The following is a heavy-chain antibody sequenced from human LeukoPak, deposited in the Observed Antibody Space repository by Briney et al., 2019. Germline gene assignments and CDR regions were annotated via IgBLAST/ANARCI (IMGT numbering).Heavy chain of an antibody. CDR2: IYYSGST. CDR3: AGIRSGSPLRGGDY. Sequence: SETLSLTCTVSGGSISSSSYYWGWIRQPPGKGLEWIGSIYYSGSTYYNPSLKSRVTISVDTSKNQFSLKLSSVTAADTAVYYCAGIRSGSPLRGGDYWGQGTLVTVSS. D-gene: IGHD1-26*01. V-gene: IGHV4-39*01. CDR1: GGSISSSSYY. J-gene: IGHJ4*02.